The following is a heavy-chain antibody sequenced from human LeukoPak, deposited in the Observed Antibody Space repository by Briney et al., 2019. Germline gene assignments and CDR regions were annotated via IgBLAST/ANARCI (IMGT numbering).Heavy chain of an antibody. CDR1: GYTFTSYY. D-gene: IGHD6-6*01. V-gene: IGHV1-46*01. Sequence: ASVKVSCKASGYTFTSYYMHWVRQAPGQGLEWMGIINPSGGSTSCAQKFQGRVTMTRDMSTSTVYMELSSLRSEDTAVYYCATGGSSSHYYYYYMDVWGKGTTVTVSS. CDR3: ATGGSSSHYYYYYMDV. CDR2: INPSGGST. J-gene: IGHJ6*03.